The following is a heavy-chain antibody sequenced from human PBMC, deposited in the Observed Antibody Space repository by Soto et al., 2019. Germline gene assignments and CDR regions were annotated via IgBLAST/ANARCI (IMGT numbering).Heavy chain of an antibody. CDR1: GYTFTSYG. D-gene: IGHD3-3*01. Sequence: GASVKVSCKASGYTFTSYGISWGRQAPGQGLEWMGWISAYNGNTNYAQKLQGRVTMTTDTSTSTAYMELRSLRSDDTAVYYCARVREWLWPIPDPAGRQTFDYWGQGTLVTVSS. J-gene: IGHJ4*02. V-gene: IGHV1-18*01. CDR3: ARVREWLWPIPDPAGRQTFDY. CDR2: ISAYNGNT.